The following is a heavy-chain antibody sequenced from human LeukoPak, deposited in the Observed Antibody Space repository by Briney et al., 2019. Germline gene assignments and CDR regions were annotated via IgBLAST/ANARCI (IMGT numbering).Heavy chain of an antibody. J-gene: IGHJ5*02. V-gene: IGHV4-38-2*02. CDR3: ARASLIPYNWFDP. D-gene: IGHD2-21*01. CDR2: IYHSGST. CDR1: GYSISSGYY. Sequence: PSETLSLTCTVSGYSISSGYYWGWIRHPPGKGLEWIGSIYHSGSTYYNPSLKSRVTISVDTSKNQFSLKLSSVTAADTAVYYCARASLIPYNWFDPWGQGTLVTVSS.